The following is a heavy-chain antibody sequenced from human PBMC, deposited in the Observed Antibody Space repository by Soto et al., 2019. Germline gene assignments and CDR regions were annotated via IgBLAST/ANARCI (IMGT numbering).Heavy chain of an antibody. CDR1: GYTFISNF. CDR3: ARVRGQYSSSSNWFDS. D-gene: IGHD6-6*01. V-gene: IGHV1-46*01. J-gene: IGHJ5*01. CDR2: INPGSGST. Sequence: ASVKVSCKASGYTFISNFIHWVRQAPGQGLEWMGIINPGSGSTTYAQKFQGRLIMTRDTSTSTVFMELSSLGSEDSAVYFCARVRGQYSSSSNWFDSWGQGSLVTVSS.